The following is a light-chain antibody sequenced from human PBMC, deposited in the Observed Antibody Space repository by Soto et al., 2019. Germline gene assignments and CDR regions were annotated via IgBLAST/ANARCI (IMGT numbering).Light chain of an antibody. Sequence: DIQMTQSPSTLSASVGDGVTITCRASQIIGSWLAWYQQKPGKAPKLLIYKATNLQSEVPSRFSGSGSGTDFSLTISSLQPEDSATYFCQQYNDFQYTFGPGTKLEI. J-gene: IGKJ2*01. V-gene: IGKV1-5*03. CDR1: QIIGSW. CDR2: KAT. CDR3: QQYNDFQYT.